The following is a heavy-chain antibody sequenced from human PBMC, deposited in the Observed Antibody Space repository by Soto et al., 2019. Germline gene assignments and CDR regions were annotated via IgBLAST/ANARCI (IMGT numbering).Heavy chain of an antibody. Sequence: PGGSLRLSCSASGFTFSIYAMHWVRQAPGKGLEYVSSISINGGSTHYADSVKGRFTISRDNSKNTQYLQLSSLRADDTALYYGVKGKYYFDSIGYYPFNSWGQGTLVTVS. V-gene: IGHV3-64D*06. CDR3: VKGKYYFDSIGYYPFNS. J-gene: IGHJ4*02. CDR1: GFTFSIYA. CDR2: ISINGGST. D-gene: IGHD3-22*01.